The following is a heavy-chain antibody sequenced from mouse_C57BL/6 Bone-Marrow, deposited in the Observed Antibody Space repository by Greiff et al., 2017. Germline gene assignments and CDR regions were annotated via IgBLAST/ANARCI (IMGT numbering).Heavy chain of an antibody. CDR3: ATSGYGNLYYYAMDY. D-gene: IGHD2-10*02. Sequence: QVQLQQPGAELVRPGTSVKLSCKASGYTFTSYWMHWVKQRPGQGLEWIGVIDPSDSYTNYNQKFKGKATLTVDTSSSTAYMQLSSLTSEDSAVYYGATSGYGNLYYYAMDYWGQGTSVTVSS. J-gene: IGHJ4*01. CDR1: GYTFTSYW. V-gene: IGHV1-59*01. CDR2: IDPSDSYT.